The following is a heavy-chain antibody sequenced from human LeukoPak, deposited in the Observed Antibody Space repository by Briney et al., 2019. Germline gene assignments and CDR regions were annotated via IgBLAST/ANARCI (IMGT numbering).Heavy chain of an antibody. CDR2: IRHDGSNK. V-gene: IGHV3-30*02. Sequence: PPGGSLRLSCAASGFTFSSYGMHWVRQAPGKGLEWVAFIRHDGSNKYYADSVKGRFTISRDNSKNTLYLQMNSLRAEDTAVYYCAKDLGYCSSTSCQNWFDPWGQGTLVTVSS. D-gene: IGHD2-2*03. CDR3: AKDLGYCSSTSCQNWFDP. CDR1: GFTFSSYG. J-gene: IGHJ5*02.